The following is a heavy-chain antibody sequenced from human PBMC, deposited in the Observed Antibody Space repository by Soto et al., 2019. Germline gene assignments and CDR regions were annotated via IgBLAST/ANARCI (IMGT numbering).Heavy chain of an antibody. Sequence: SETLSLTCTVSGGSISSGGYYWSWIRQHPGKGLEWIGYIYYSGSTYYNPSLKSRVTISVDTSKNQFSLKLSSVTAADTAVYYCARGPTYYDFWSANYPYYYGMDVWGQGTTVTVSS. V-gene: IGHV4-31*03. D-gene: IGHD3-3*01. J-gene: IGHJ6*02. CDR3: ARGPTYYDFWSANYPYYYGMDV. CDR1: GGSISSGGYY. CDR2: IYYSGST.